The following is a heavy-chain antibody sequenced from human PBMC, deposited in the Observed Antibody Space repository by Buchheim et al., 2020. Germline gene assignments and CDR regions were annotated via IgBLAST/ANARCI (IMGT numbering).Heavy chain of an antibody. CDR1: GYTFTSYD. CDR3: ARGFEYSSSSPYNWFDP. Sequence: QVQLVQSGAEVKKPGASVKVSCKASGYTFTSYDINWVRQATGQGLEWMGWMNPNSGNTGYAQKFQGRVTMTRNTSIITAYMELRSLRSEGTAVYYCARGFEYSSSSPYNWFDPWGQGTL. J-gene: IGHJ5*02. V-gene: IGHV1-8*01. D-gene: IGHD6-6*01. CDR2: MNPNSGNT.